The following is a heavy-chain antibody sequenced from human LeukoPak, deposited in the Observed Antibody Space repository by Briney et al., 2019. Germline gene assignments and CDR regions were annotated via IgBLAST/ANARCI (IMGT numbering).Heavy chain of an antibody. Sequence: GSSVKVSCKASGGTFSSYAISWVRQAPGQGLEWVGRLIAILGISNYAQNLQSRVTITADKSTGTAYMERSSLRAEDTAVYACARDPGGVDTATDWGQGTLVTVSS. CDR1: GGTFSSYA. J-gene: IGHJ4*02. V-gene: IGHV1-69*04. CDR3: ARDPGGVDTATD. D-gene: IGHD5-18*01. CDR2: LIAILGIS.